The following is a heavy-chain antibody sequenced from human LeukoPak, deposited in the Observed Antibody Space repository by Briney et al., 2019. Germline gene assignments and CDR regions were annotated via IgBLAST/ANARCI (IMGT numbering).Heavy chain of an antibody. Sequence: PSQTLSLTCTVSGGSISSGDYYWSWIRQPPGKGLEWIAYMYYSGSTYYNPPLKSRVTMSADTSNNQLSLKLSSVTAADTAVYYCARPYYYDSRIDPWGQGILVTVSS. J-gene: IGHJ5*02. D-gene: IGHD3-22*01. CDR3: ARPYYYDSRIDP. V-gene: IGHV4-30-4*01. CDR2: MYYSGST. CDR1: GGSISSGDYY.